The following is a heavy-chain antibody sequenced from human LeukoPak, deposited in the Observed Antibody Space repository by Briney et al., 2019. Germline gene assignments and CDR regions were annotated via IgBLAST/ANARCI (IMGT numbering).Heavy chain of an antibody. D-gene: IGHD2-8*01. V-gene: IGHV3-30*03. CDR1: GFTFRSCG. Sequence: GGSLRLSCAASGFTFRSCGMHWVRQTPGKGLEWVAVISDDGRHNYYADSVKGRFTISRDNSKSTLYLQMNSLRDDDSAAYFCARVYLERLTAGYFDHWGQGTQVTVSP. CDR3: ARVYLERLTAGYFDH. J-gene: IGHJ4*02. CDR2: ISDDGRHN.